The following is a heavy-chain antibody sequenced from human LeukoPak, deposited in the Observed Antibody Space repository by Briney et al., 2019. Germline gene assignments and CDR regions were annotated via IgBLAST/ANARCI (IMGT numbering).Heavy chain of an antibody. CDR1: GFTFSSYG. V-gene: IGHV3-33*01. J-gene: IGHJ3*02. D-gene: IGHD3-10*01. Sequence: GRSPRLSCAASGFTFSSYGMHWVRQAPGKGLEWVAVIWYDGSNKYYADSVKGRFTISRDNSKNTLYLQMNSLRAEDTAVYYCARAAMVRGADAFDIWGQGTMVTVSS. CDR3: ARAAMVRGADAFDI. CDR2: IWYDGSNK.